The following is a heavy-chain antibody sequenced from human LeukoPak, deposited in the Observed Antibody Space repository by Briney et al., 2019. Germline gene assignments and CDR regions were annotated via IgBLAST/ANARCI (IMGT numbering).Heavy chain of an antibody. J-gene: IGHJ4*02. Sequence: PGGSLRLSCAASGFTFSSYSMNWVRQAPGKGLEWVSYISSSSSTIYYADSVKGRFTISRDNAKNSLCLQMNSLRAEDTAVYYCARVGGYYDSSGYPDYWGQGTLVTVSS. D-gene: IGHD3-22*01. V-gene: IGHV3-48*01. CDR1: GFTFSSYS. CDR3: ARVGGYYDSSGYPDY. CDR2: ISSSSSTI.